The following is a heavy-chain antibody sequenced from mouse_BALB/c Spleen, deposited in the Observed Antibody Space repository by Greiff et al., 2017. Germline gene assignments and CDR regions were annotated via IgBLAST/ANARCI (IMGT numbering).Heavy chain of an antibody. Sequence: VHLVESGAELVRPGASVTLSCKASGYTFTDYEMHWVKQTPVHGLEWIGAIDPETGGTAYNQKFKGKATLTADKSSSTAYMELRSLTSEDSAVYYCTRGGAYYRWYFDVWGAGTTVTVSS. CDR1: GYTFTDYE. CDR2: IDPETGGT. J-gene: IGHJ1*01. D-gene: IGHD2-14*01. CDR3: TRGGAYYRWYFDV. V-gene: IGHV1-15*01.